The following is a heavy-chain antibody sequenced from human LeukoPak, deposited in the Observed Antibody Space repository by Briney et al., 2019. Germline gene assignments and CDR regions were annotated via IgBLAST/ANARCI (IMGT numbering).Heavy chain of an antibody. CDR2: IKQDGSEK. CDR3: AGGLLGCRGGSCYPTDY. J-gene: IGHJ4*02. Sequence: PGGYLRLSCAASGFTFSSYAMHWVRQAPGKGLEWVANIKQDGSEKYYVDSVKGRFTISRDNAKNSLYLQMNSLRAEDTAVYYCAGGLLGCRGGSCYPTDYWGQGTLVIVSS. V-gene: IGHV3-7*01. D-gene: IGHD2-15*01. CDR1: GFTFSSYA.